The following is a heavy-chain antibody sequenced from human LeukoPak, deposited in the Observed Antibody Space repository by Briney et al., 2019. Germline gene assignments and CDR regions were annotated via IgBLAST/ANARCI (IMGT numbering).Heavy chain of an antibody. Sequence: ASVKVSCKASGYTFTGYYLHWVRQAPGQGPEWMGWINPNSGGTNYAQKFQGRVTMTRDTSSSTAYMEPSRLRSDDTAVYYCAGGFDEYCGGDCYLWYFDYWGQGTLVTVSS. CDR1: GYTFTGYY. CDR2: INPNSGGT. D-gene: IGHD2-21*02. V-gene: IGHV1-2*02. CDR3: AGGFDEYCGGDCYLWYFDY. J-gene: IGHJ4*02.